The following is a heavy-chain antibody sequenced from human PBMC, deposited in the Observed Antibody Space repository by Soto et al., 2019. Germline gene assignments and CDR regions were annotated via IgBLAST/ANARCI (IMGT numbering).Heavy chain of an antibody. CDR2: INHSGST. V-gene: IGHV4-34*01. CDR1: GGSFSGYY. CDR3: ASEARGDYYYYGMDV. Sequence: SETLSLTCAVYGGSFSGYYWSWVRQPPGKGLEWIGEINHSGSTNYNPSLKSRVTISVDMSKNQFSLKLSSVTAADTAVYYCASEARGDYYYYGMDVWGQGTTVTVPS. J-gene: IGHJ6*02.